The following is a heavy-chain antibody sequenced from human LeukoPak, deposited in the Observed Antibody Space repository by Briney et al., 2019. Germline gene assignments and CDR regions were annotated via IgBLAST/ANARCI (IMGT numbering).Heavy chain of an antibody. V-gene: IGHV3-30*02. CDR3: AKDLLRWELLVGIEDY. J-gene: IGHJ4*02. CDR1: GFTFGSYG. Sequence: GGSLSLASVVYGFTFGSYGMHWVSQAPSKGLEWVAFIRYDGSNKYYTDSVKGRFTISRDNSKNTLYLQMNSLRAEDTAVYYCAKDLLRWELLVGIEDYWGQGTLVTVSS. D-gene: IGHD1-26*01. CDR2: IRYDGSNK.